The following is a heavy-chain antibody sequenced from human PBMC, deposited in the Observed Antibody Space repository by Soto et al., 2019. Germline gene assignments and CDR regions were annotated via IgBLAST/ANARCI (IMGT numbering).Heavy chain of an antibody. CDR1: GYTFTSYG. CDR2: ISAYNGNT. CDR3: ARTRSDSSLPHYFDY. V-gene: IGHV1-18*01. Sequence: ASVKVSCMASGYTFTSYGISWVRQAPGQGLEWMGWISAYNGNTNYAQKLQGRVTMTTDTSTSTAYMELRSLRSDDTAVYYCARTRSDSSLPHYFDYWGQGTLVTVSS. J-gene: IGHJ4*02. D-gene: IGHD3-22*01.